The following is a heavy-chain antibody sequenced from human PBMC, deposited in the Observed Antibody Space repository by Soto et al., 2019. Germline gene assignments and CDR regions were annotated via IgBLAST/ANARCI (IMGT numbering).Heavy chain of an antibody. CDR2: IYYTGST. V-gene: IGHV4-31*03. D-gene: IGHD3-22*01. Sequence: QVQLQESGPGLVKPSQTLSLICTVSGGSINSGGYYWSWIRQLPGKGLQWIGYIYYTGSTYYNPSPKSRITISVDTSANQFSLKLSSVTAADTAIYFCARVFKTMSFYYGMDVWGQGTAVAVSS. CDR1: GGSINSGGYY. J-gene: IGHJ6*02. CDR3: ARVFKTMSFYYGMDV.